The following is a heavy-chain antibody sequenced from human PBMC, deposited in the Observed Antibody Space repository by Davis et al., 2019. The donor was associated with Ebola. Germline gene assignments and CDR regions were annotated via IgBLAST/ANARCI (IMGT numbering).Heavy chain of an antibody. V-gene: IGHV1-46*01. Sequence: ASVTVSCKASGYTFTSYYMHWVRQAPGQGLEWMGIINPSGGSTSYAQKFQGRVTMTRDTSTSTVYMELSSLRSEDTAVYYCARANPVLRFLEWLPPNGMDVWGQGTTVTVSS. J-gene: IGHJ6*02. CDR2: INPSGGST. CDR1: GYTFTSYY. D-gene: IGHD3-3*01. CDR3: ARANPVLRFLEWLPPNGMDV.